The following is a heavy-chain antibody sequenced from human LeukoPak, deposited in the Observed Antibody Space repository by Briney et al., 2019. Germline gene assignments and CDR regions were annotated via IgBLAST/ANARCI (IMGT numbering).Heavy chain of an antibody. V-gene: IGHV1-18*01. D-gene: IGHD2-21*01. J-gene: IGHJ4*02. CDR3: AILFFHVDY. CDR2: ISAYNGNT. Sequence: GASVKVSCKASGYTFTSDGISWVRQAPGQGLEWTGWISAYNGNTNYAQKLQGRVTMTTDTSTRTAYMELRSLRSDDTAVYYCAILFFHVDYWGQGTLVTVSS. CDR1: GYTFTSDG.